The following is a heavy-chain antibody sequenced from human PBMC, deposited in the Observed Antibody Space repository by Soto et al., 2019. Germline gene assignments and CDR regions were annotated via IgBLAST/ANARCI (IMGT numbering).Heavy chain of an antibody. D-gene: IGHD3-16*01. CDR2: IKSDSGTT. CDR1: GYTFTDYY. CDR3: ARESLHYDLYGMDV. V-gene: IGHV1-2*02. Sequence: QVQLVQSGAEVKKPGASVKVSCKASGYTFTDYYVNWVRQAPGQGLEWMGWIKSDSGTTHYAQKFEGRVTMTRDTSISTAFMGLSTLRSDDTAVYYCARESLHYDLYGMDVWGQGTTVTVS. J-gene: IGHJ6*02.